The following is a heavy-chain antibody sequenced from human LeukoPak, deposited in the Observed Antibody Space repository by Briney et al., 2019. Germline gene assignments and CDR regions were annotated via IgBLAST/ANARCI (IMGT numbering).Heavy chain of an antibody. CDR2: ISPNSGGT. J-gene: IGHJ4*02. CDR1: GYTSTGYY. V-gene: IGHV1-2*02. CDR3: ARAGEEYTSTWYGAY. D-gene: IGHD6-13*01. Sequence: GASVKVSCKASGYTSTGYYIHWVRQAPGQALEWMGWISPNSGGTNYVQKFQGRVTMTRDTSISTAYMELTRLTSDDTAMYYCARAGEEYTSTWYGAYWGQGTLVTVSS.